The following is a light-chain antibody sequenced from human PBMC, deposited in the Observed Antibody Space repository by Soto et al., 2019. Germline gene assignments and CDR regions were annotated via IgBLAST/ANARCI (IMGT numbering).Light chain of an antibody. J-gene: IGKJ1*01. V-gene: IGKV3D-15*03. Sequence: EIVMTQSPATLSVSPGERATLSCRASQSVSTNLAWYQHKPGQAPRLLIYGASIRATGIPARFSGSGSGTELTLTISNLRSEDFAVYYCQHYNDWPTFGQGTKV. CDR2: GAS. CDR3: QHYNDWPT. CDR1: QSVSTN.